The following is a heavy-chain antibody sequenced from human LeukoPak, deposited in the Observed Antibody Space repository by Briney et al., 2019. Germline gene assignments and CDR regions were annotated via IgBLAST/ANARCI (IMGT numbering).Heavy chain of an antibody. CDR2: ISYDGSNK. CDR3: ARDRLRYSSGWYDFNY. J-gene: IGHJ4*02. CDR1: GFTFSSYA. D-gene: IGHD6-19*01. Sequence: PGGSLRLSCAASGFTFSSYAMHWVRQAPGKGLEWVAVISYDGSNKYYADSVKGRFTISRDNSKNTLYLQMNSLRAEDTAVYYCARDRLRYSSGWYDFNYWGQGTLVTVSS. V-gene: IGHV3-30*04.